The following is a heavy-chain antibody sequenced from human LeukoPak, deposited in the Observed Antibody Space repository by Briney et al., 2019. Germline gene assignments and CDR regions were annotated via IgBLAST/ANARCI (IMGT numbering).Heavy chain of an antibody. J-gene: IGHJ6*02. V-gene: IGHV3-53*01. D-gene: IGHD2-21*01. CDR3: ARDWRVASYYCYGMDV. CDR1: GFTVSSNY. Sequence: GGSLRLSCAASGFTVSSNYMSWVRQAPGKGLEWVSVIYSGGSTYYADSVKGRFTISRDNSKNTLYLQMNSLRAEDTAVYYCARDWRVASYYCYGMDVWGQGTTVTVSS. CDR2: IYSGGST.